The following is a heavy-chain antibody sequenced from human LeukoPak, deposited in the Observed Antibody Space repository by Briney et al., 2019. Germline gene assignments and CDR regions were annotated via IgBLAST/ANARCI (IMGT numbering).Heavy chain of an antibody. J-gene: IGHJ6*02. Sequence: SETLSLTCTVSGGSISSYYWSWIRQPPGKGLEWIGHIYYSGSTNYNPSLKSRVTISVDTSKNQFSLKLSSVTAADTAVYYCARAAAYYYYGMDVWGQGTTVTVSS. V-gene: IGHV4-59*01. D-gene: IGHD6-25*01. CDR1: GGSISSYY. CDR3: ARAAAYYYYGMDV. CDR2: IYYSGST.